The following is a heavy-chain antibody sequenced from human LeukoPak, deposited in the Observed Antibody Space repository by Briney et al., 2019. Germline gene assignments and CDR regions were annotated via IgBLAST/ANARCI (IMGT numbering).Heavy chain of an antibody. J-gene: IGHJ4*02. D-gene: IGHD6-13*01. Sequence: GGSLRLSCAASGFTFSSYAMSWVRQAPGKGLEWVSAISGSGGSTYYADSVKGRFTISRDNAKNTLYLQMNSLRAEDTAVYYCARVKGIAAAGTIDYWGQGTLVTVSS. CDR3: ARVKGIAAAGTIDY. CDR1: GFTFSSYA. CDR2: ISGSGGST. V-gene: IGHV3-23*01.